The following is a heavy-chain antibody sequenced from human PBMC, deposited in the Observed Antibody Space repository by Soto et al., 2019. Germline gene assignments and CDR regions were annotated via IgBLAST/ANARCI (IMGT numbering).Heavy chain of an antibody. CDR2: ISPFSGNT. Sequence: QGPLVQSGAEVGKPGASVKVSCKASGYTFTSYGITWVRQAPGQGLEWMGWISPFSGNTKYAEKFNDRVTLTADTSTNTAYLELSSLRYEDTAIYYCARDWRQMSRGGFFDYWGQGSLVTISS. CDR3: ARDWRQMSRGGFFDY. CDR1: GYTFTSYG. V-gene: IGHV1-18*04. D-gene: IGHD3-3*01. J-gene: IGHJ4*02.